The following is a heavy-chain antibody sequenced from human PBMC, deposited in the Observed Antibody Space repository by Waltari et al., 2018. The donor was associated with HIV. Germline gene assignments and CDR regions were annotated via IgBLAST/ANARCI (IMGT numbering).Heavy chain of an antibody. D-gene: IGHD5-12*01. J-gene: IGHJ6*02. CDR1: GGSISNGSYY. CDR2: IYSSGNT. CDR3: ARGRFEGYILYYYYGMDV. Sequence: QVQLQESGPGLVKPSQTLSLTCTVSGGSISNGSYYWNWIRQPAGKGLEWIGRIYSSGNTNYNPSLNSRVTISVDTSKNLFSLKLSSVTAADTVVYYCARGRFEGYILYYYYGMDVLILGTT. V-gene: IGHV4-61*02.